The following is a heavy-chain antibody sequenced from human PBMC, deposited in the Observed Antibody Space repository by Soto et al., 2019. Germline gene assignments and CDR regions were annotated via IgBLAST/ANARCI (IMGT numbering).Heavy chain of an antibody. Sequence: QVHLRESGPGLVKPSGTLSLTCIVSGASISSSSWWTWVRQTPGKGLEWIGEIYHIGMTRYSCSLQSRVSRSVDKLEYICSLNLSSLIAVDTAIYYSVRDLRATYYDILMGGSWGRGALVIVSS. D-gene: IGHD3-9*01. J-gene: IGHJ5*02. CDR1: GASISSSSW. CDR3: VRDLRATYYDILMGGS. V-gene: IGHV4-4*02. CDR2: IYHIGMT.